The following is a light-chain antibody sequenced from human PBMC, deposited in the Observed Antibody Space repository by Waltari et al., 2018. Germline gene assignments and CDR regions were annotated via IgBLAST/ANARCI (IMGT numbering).Light chain of an antibody. Sequence: QSVLTQPPSVSGAPGQRVITSCTGTRSTTGAGFDVPWYQQVPGAAPRLLIYGNSNRPSGVPDRFSGSKSGSSASLAITGLLPEDEADYYCQSFDSSMSGSVFGGGTKLTVL. CDR3: QSFDSSMSGSV. CDR1: RSTTGAGFD. J-gene: IGLJ2*01. CDR2: GNS. V-gene: IGLV1-40*01.